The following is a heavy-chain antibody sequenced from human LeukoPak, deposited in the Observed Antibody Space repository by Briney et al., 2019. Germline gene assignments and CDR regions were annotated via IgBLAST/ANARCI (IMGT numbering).Heavy chain of an antibody. Sequence: ASVKVSCKASGYTFSDYYMHWVRQAPGQGLEWTGWIDRSTGTKYAQKFQGRVTMTRDTSISTAYMELNRLTSDDTAVYFCAREYSQSYTPLSPWGQGTLVTVSS. D-gene: IGHD3-10*01. CDR3: AREYSQSYTPLSP. J-gene: IGHJ5*02. CDR2: IDRSTGT. V-gene: IGHV1-2*02. CDR1: GYTFSDYY.